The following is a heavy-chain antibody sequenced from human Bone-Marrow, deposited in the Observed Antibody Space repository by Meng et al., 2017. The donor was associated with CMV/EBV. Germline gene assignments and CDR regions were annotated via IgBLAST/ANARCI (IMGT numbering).Heavy chain of an antibody. CDR3: ARDARPPQPGYYYGMDV. Sequence: GESLKISCAASGFTFSSYAMHWVRQAPGKGLEWVAVISYDGSNKYYADSVKGRFTISRDNSKNTLYLQMNSLRAEDTAVYYCARDARPPQPGYYYGMDVWGQGNTVNVSS. V-gene: IGHV3-30*04. D-gene: IGHD6-13*01. J-gene: IGHJ6*02. CDR2: ISYDGSNK. CDR1: GFTFSSYA.